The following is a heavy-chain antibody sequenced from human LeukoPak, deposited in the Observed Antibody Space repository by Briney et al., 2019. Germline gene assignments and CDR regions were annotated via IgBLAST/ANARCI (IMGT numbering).Heavy chain of an antibody. Sequence: GGSLRLSCAASGFRFNTYWMSWVRQAPGKGLEWVANIKQDGSEKYYVDSVKGRFTISRDNAKNSLYLQMSSLRAEDTAVYYCTRVEETATTAAIIRKYSYYYYYMDVWGKGNTVTVSS. J-gene: IGHJ6*03. CDR1: GFRFNTYW. CDR2: IKQDGSEK. CDR3: TRVEETATTAAIIRKYSYYYYYMDV. D-gene: IGHD4-11*01. V-gene: IGHV3-7*01.